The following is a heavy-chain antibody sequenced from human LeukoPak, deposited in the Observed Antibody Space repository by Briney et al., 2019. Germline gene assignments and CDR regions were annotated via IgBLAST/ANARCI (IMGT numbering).Heavy chain of an antibody. CDR1: GGSFSGYY. V-gene: IGHV4-34*01. CDR3: ARVRGLVDY. J-gene: IGHJ4*02. CDR2: INHSGST. Sequence: SETLSLTCAVYGGSFSGYYWSWIRQPPGKGLEWIEEINHSGSTNYNPSLKSRVTISVDTSKNQFSLKLSSVTAADTAAYYCARVRGLVDYWGQGTLVTVSS. D-gene: IGHD3-16*01.